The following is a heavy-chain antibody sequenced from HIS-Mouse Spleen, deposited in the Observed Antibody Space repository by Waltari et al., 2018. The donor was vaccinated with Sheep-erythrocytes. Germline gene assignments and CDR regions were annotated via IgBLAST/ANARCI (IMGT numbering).Heavy chain of an antibody. J-gene: IGHJ4*02. V-gene: IGHV3-23*01. CDR1: GFTFSSYA. CDR3: AKEGYYYDSSGYYAFDY. CDR2: ISGSGGST. Sequence: EVQLLESGGGLVQPGGSLRLSCAASGFTFSSYAMSWVRQAPGKGLGWVSAISGSGGSTYYADSVKGRFTISRDNSKNTLYLQMNSLRAEDTAVYYCAKEGYYYDSSGYYAFDYWGQGTLVTVSS. D-gene: IGHD3-22*01.